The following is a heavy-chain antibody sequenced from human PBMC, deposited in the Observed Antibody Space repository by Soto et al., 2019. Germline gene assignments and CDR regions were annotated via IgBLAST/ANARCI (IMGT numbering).Heavy chain of an antibody. CDR1: GFTFSNYV. J-gene: IGHJ6*02. D-gene: IGHD6-19*01. V-gene: IGHV3-30*18. Sequence: QVQLVESGGGVVQPGRSLRLSCAASGFTFSNYVMHWVRQAPGKGLEWVAVISYDGSNKYYADSVKGRFTISRDNSKNTLYLQMSSLRPEDTAIYYCAKGIAVAGIYYYGMDLWGQGTTVTVSS. CDR3: AKGIAVAGIYYYGMDL. CDR2: ISYDGSNK.